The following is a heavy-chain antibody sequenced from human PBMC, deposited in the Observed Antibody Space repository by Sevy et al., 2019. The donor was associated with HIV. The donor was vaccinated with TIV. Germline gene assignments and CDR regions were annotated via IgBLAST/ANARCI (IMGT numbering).Heavy chain of an antibody. CDR1: GGTFSSYA. CDR3: ARSVPAAMTGFYYYYYYMDV. V-gene: IGHV1-69*06. CDR2: IIPIFGTA. D-gene: IGHD2-2*01. J-gene: IGHJ6*03. Sequence: ASVKVSCKASGGTFSSYAISCVRQAPGQGLEWMGGIIPIFGTANYAQKFQGRVTITADKSTGTAYMVLSSLRSEDTAVYYCARSVPAAMTGFYYYYYYMDVWGKGTTVTVSS.